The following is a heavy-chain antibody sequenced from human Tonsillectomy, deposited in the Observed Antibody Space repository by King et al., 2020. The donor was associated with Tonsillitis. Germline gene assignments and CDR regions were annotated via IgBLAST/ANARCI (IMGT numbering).Heavy chain of an antibody. CDR3: AGRGGYYGSGSYLLGAFDI. D-gene: IGHD3-10*01. CDR2: IYYSGST. Sequence: QLQESGPGLVKPSETLSLTCTVSGGSISSSSYYWGWIRQPPGKGLEWIGSIYYSGSTYYNPSLKSRLTISVNTSKNQFSLKLSSVTAADTAVYSCAGRGGYYGSGSYLLGAFDIWGQGTMVTVSS. J-gene: IGHJ3*02. CDR1: GGSISSSSYY. V-gene: IGHV4-39*01.